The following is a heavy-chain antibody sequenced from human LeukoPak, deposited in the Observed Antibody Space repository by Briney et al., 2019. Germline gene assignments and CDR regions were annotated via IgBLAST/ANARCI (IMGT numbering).Heavy chain of an antibody. D-gene: IGHD2-21*02. V-gene: IGHV4-38-2*02. CDR3: ARGVVVTLPFDY. J-gene: IGHJ4*02. Sequence: SETLSLTCTVSGYSISSGYYWGWIRPPPGKGLEWIGSIYHSGSTYYNPSLKSRVTISVDTSKNQFSLKLSSVTAADTAVYYCARGVVVTLPFDYWGQGTLVTVSS. CDR2: IYHSGST. CDR1: GYSISSGYY.